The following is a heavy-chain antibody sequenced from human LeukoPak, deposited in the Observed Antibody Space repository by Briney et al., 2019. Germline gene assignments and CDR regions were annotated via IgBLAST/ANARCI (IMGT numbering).Heavy chain of an antibody. Sequence: ASVKVSCKASGGTFSSYAISWVRQAPGQGLEWMGGIIPIFSTANYAQKFQGRVTITADESTSTAYMELSSLRSEDTAVYYCARSPSPVIVVVRFNWFDPWGQGTLVTVSS. CDR1: GGTFSSYA. J-gene: IGHJ5*02. CDR2: IIPIFSTA. CDR3: ARSPSPVIVVVRFNWFDP. D-gene: IGHD3-22*01. V-gene: IGHV1-69*13.